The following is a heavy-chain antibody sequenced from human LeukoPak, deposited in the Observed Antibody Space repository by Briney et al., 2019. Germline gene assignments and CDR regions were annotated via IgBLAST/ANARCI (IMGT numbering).Heavy chain of an antibody. D-gene: IGHD1-26*01. V-gene: IGHV4-59*01. J-gene: IGHJ3*02. CDR3: ARDLVGGSYAFDI. Sequence: SETLSLTCTVSGGSISSYYWSWIRQPPGKGLEWIGYIYYSGSTNYNPSLKSRVTISVDTSKNQFSLKLSSVTAADTAVYYCARDLVGGSYAFDIWGQGTMVTVSS. CDR1: GGSISSYY. CDR2: IYYSGST.